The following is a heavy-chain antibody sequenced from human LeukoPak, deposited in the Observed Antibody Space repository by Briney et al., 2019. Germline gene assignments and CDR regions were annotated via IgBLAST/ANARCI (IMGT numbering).Heavy chain of an antibody. CDR3: ARDPTSYSSSDNFDY. V-gene: IGHV3-74*01. CDR2: INSDGSST. D-gene: IGHD6-6*01. Sequence: GGSLRLSCAASGFTFSSYWIHWVRQAPGKGLVWVSRINSDGSSTSYADSVKGRFTISRDNAKNTLYLQMNSLRAEDTAVYYCARDPTSYSSSDNFDYWGQGTLVTVSS. J-gene: IGHJ4*02. CDR1: GFTFSSYW.